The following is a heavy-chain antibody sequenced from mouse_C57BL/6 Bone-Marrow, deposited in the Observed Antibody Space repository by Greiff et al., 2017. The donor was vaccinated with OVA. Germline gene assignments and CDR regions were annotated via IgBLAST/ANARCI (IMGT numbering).Heavy chain of an antibody. Sequence: EVQLQQSGPVLVKPGASVKMSCKASGYTFTDYYMNWVKQSHGKSLEWIGVINPYNGGTSYNQKFKGKATLTVDKSSSTAYMERNSLTSEDSAVYYCARTPPYDGYADYWGQGTTLTVSS. CDR1: GYTFTDYY. CDR2: INPYNGGT. J-gene: IGHJ2*01. V-gene: IGHV1-19*01. CDR3: ARTPPYDGYADY. D-gene: IGHD2-9*01.